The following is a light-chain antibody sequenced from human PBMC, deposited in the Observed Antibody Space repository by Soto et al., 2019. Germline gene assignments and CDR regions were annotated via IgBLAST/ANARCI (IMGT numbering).Light chain of an antibody. V-gene: IGLV2-23*02. CDR2: EVT. CDR3: SSYAGTVTLV. CDR1: SGDVAIYDL. Sequence: QPARNQPASVNGSHVQSITIFCTRTSGDVAIYDLVSWYQQYPGKAPQLIIYEVTKRPSGVSNRFSGSKSGNTASLTISGLQAEDEGDYYCSSYAGTVTLVFGGGTKVTVL. J-gene: IGLJ3*02.